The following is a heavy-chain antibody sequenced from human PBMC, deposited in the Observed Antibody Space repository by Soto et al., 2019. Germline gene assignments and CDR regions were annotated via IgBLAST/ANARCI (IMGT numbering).Heavy chain of an antibody. CDR1: GFTFSSYS. V-gene: IGHV3-48*02. D-gene: IGHD3-22*01. CDR2: ISSSSSTI. CDR3: ARGLYYYDSRGYWGY. Sequence: GGSLRLSCAASGFTFSSYSMNWVRQAPGKGLEWVSYISSSSSTIYYADSVKGRFTISKDNAKNSLYLQMNSLRDEDTAVYYCARGLYYYDSRGYWGYWGQGTLVTVSS. J-gene: IGHJ4*02.